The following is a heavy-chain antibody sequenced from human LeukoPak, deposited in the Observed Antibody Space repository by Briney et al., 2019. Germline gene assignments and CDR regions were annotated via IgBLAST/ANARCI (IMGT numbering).Heavy chain of an antibody. CDR3: ARYQYYYGSGSYGGFDY. V-gene: IGHV4-59*01. CDR1: GGSISSYY. D-gene: IGHD3-10*01. CDR2: IYYSGST. J-gene: IGHJ4*02. Sequence: PSETLSLTCTVSGGSISSYYWSWIRQPPGKGLEWIGYIYYSGSTNYNPSLKSRVTISVDTSKNQFSLKLSSVTAADTAVYYCARYQYYYGSGSYGGFDYWGQGTLVTVSS.